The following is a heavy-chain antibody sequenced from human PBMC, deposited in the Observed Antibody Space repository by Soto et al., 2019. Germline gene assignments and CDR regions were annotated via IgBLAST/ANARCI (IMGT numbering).Heavy chain of an antibody. CDR2: INPNSGGT. Sequence: ASVKVSCKASGYTFTGYYMPRVRQAPGQGLEWMGWINPNSGGTNYAQKFMGWDTMTRDTXISTAYMERSRLRSDDTAVYYCAGGYCSSTSCSHWWEPYGMDVWG. CDR3: AGGYCSSTSCSHWWEPYGMDV. V-gene: IGHV1-2*04. CDR1: GYTFTGYY. J-gene: IGHJ6*02. D-gene: IGHD2-2*01.